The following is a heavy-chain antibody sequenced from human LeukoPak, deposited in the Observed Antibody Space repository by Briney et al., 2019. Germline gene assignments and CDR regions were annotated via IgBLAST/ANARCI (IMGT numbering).Heavy chain of an antibody. D-gene: IGHD3-3*01. CDR3: ARGHEFLEENDAFDI. CDR1: GGTFSSYA. Sequence: SVKVSCKASGGTFSSYAISWVRQAPGQGLEWMGRIIPIFGIANYAQKFQGRVTITADKSTSTAYMGLSSLRSEDTAVYYCARGHEFLEENDAFDISGQGTMVTVSS. J-gene: IGHJ3*02. CDR2: IIPIFGIA. V-gene: IGHV1-69*04.